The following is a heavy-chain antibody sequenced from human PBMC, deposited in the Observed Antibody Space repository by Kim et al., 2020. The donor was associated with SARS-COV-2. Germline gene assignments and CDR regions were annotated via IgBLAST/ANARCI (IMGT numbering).Heavy chain of an antibody. V-gene: IGHV4-39*07. J-gene: IGHJ6*02. D-gene: IGHD6-13*01. CDR2: IYYSGST. Sequence: SETLSLTCTVSGGSISSSSYYWGWIRQPPGKGLEWIGSIYYSGSTYYNPSLKSRVTISVDTSKNQFSLKLSSVTAADTAVYYCARDAGREYYYGMDVWGQGTTVTVSS. CDR1: GGSISSSSYY. CDR3: ARDAGREYYYGMDV.